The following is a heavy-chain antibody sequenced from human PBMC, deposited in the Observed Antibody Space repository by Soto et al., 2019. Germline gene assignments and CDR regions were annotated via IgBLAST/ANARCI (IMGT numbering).Heavy chain of an antibody. CDR1: GDSVSSNSAA. J-gene: IGHJ6*03. CDR2: TYYRSKWYN. CDR3: ARELTEEYYYYYYMDV. Sequence: SQTLSLTCAISGDSVSSNSAAWNWIRQSPSRGLEWLGRTYYRSKWYNDYAVSVKSRITINPDTSKNQFSLQLNSVTPEDTAVYYCARELTEEYYYYYYMDVWGKGTTVTVSS. V-gene: IGHV6-1*01.